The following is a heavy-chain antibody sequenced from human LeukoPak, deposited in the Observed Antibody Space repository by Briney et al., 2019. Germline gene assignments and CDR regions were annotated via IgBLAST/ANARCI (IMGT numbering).Heavy chain of an antibody. CDR1: GGSISGYH. Sequence: PSETLSLTCNVSGGSISGYHWSWIRQPPGKGLEWLGYIYYSGSSNYNPSLKSRVTISADTSKNQFSLKLSSVAAADTAVYYCARVPRSYYYYYYMDVWGKGTTVTVSS. V-gene: IGHV4-59*01. CDR3: ARVPRSYYYYYYMDV. J-gene: IGHJ6*03. CDR2: IYYSGSS.